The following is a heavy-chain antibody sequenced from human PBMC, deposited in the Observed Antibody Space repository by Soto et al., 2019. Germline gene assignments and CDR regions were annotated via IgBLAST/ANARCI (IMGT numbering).Heavy chain of an antibody. D-gene: IGHD6-19*01. CDR1: GFTFSSYA. CDR3: ARDKAAVAGPIDY. V-gene: IGHV3-30-3*01. CDR2: ISYDGSNK. Sequence: QVQLVESGGGVVQPGRSLRLSCAASGFTFSSYAMHWVRQAPGKGLEWVAVISYDGSNKYYADSVKGRFTISRDNSKNTRYLQMNSLRAEDTAVYYCARDKAAVAGPIDYWGQGTLVTVSS. J-gene: IGHJ4*02.